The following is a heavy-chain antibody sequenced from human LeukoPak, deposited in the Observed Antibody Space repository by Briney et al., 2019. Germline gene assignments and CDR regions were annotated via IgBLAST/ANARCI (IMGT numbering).Heavy chain of an antibody. CDR3: AREDASAFDI. V-gene: IGHV3-7*01. CDR2: MNEYGSEI. CDR1: GFIFRDFS. Sequence: GGSLRLSCSVSGFIFRDFSMSWVRQAPGKGLEWVAKMNEYGSEIFYVDSVKGRFTISRDNGKNSLFLQMNTLRAEDTAVYYCAREDASAFDIWGQGTMVSVSS. J-gene: IGHJ3*02.